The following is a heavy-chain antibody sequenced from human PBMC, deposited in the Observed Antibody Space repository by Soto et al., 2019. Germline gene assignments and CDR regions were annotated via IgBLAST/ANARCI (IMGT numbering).Heavy chain of an antibody. D-gene: IGHD3-16*01. CDR1: GGTFSSYA. CDR2: IIPIFGTA. CDR3: ARWGDSFYFDY. V-gene: IGHV1-69*01. Sequence: QVQLVQSGAEVKKPGSSVKVSCKASGGTFSSYAISWVRQAPGQGLEWMGGIIPIFGTANYAQMFQGRVTITADEYTSRPYMEVSSLRSEETAVSCCARWGDSFYFDYWGQGTLVTVSS. J-gene: IGHJ4*02.